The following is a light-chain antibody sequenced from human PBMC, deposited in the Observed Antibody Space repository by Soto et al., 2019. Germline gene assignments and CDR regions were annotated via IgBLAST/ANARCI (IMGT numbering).Light chain of an antibody. V-gene: IGLV1-44*01. CDR2: HNN. CDR1: RSNIGSNA. J-gene: IGLJ3*02. Sequence: QAVVTQPPSASGTPGQRVTISCSGSRSNIGSNAVNWYQQLPGTAPKLLIFHNNQRPSGVPDRFSGSKSGTSASLAISGLQSEDETDYYCAAWDDSLNGWVFGGGTKVTVL. CDR3: AAWDDSLNGWV.